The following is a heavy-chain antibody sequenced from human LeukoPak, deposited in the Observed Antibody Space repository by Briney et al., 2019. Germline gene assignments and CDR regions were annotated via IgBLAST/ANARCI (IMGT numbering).Heavy chain of an antibody. CDR1: GYTFTSYG. CDR3: AREDCTNGVCYTGGY. D-gene: IGHD2-8*01. Sequence: ASVKVSCKASGYTFTSYGISWVRQAPGQGLEWMGWISAYNGNTNYAQKLQGRVTMTTDTSTSTAYMELRSLRSDDTAVYYCAREDCTNGVCYTGGYWGQGTLFTVSS. V-gene: IGHV1-18*01. J-gene: IGHJ4*02. CDR2: ISAYNGNT.